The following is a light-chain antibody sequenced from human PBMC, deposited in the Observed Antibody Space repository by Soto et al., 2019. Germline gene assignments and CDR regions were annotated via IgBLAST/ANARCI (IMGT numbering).Light chain of an antibody. CDR3: ASYAGSNNLL. V-gene: IGLV1-40*01. J-gene: IGLJ2*01. CDR2: GNT. CDR1: STNIGAGYG. Sequence: QSVLTQPPSVSGAPGQRVSISCTGSSTNIGAGYGVHWYQQRPGTAPKILIVGNTIRPSGVPDRFSASTSGTSASLAITELQADDEAEYYCASYAGSNNLLFGGGTKLTVL.